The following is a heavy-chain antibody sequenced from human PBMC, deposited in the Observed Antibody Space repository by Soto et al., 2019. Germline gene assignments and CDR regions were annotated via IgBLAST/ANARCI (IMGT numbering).Heavy chain of an antibody. CDR1: GYTFTNYW. CDR3: AASIFYYGMDV. J-gene: IGHJ6*02. V-gene: IGHV5-51*01. CDR2: IYPGDADT. Sequence: GESLKISCQGSGYTFTNYWIGWVRQMPGKGLEWMGMIYPGDADTKYNPSFQCQVTISADKSITTTYLQWSSLKASDTAIYYCAASIFYYGMDVWGQGTTVTVSS.